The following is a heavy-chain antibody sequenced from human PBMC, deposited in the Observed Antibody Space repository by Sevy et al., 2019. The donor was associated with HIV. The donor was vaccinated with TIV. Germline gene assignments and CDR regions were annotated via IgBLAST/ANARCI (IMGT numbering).Heavy chain of an antibody. CDR2: IYWNDDK. V-gene: IGHV2-5*01. CDR1: GFSLSTSGVG. Sequence: SGPTLVNPTQTLTLTCTFSGFSLSTSGVGVGWIRQPPGKALEWLALIYWNDDKRYSPSLKSRLTITKDTSKNQVVLTMTNMDPVDTATYYCAHRRRSPYVAAAGFHPWGQGTLVTVSS. D-gene: IGHD6-13*01. J-gene: IGHJ5*02. CDR3: AHRRRSPYVAAAGFHP.